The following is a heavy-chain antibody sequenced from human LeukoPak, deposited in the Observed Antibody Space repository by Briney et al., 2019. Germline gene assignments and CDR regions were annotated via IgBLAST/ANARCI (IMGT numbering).Heavy chain of an antibody. Sequence: SETLSLTCTVSGGSMSSSSYYWGWIRQPPGKVLGWIGSICYSGSTYYNPSLKSRVTISVDTSKNQFSLRLSSVTAADTVVYYCAATRLDYYDSSGKPEGFDYWGQGTLVTVSS. V-gene: IGHV4-39*01. CDR2: ICYSGST. D-gene: IGHD3-22*01. J-gene: IGHJ4*02. CDR3: AATRLDYYDSSGKPEGFDY. CDR1: GGSMSSSSYY.